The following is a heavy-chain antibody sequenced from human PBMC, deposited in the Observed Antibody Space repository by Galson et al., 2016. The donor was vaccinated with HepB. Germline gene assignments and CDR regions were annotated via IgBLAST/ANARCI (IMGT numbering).Heavy chain of an antibody. CDR3: ARLLEDQ. J-gene: IGHJ4*02. CDR2: IRRKADYGTT. V-gene: IGHV3-49*03. Sequence: LRLSCAVSGFTFGDYAINWFRQAPGKGLEWVGFIRRKADYGTTEYAASVEGRFTISRDDSKSIPYLQMSSLKTEDTAVYYCARLLEDQWGQGTLVTVSS. D-gene: IGHD2-2*01. CDR1: GFTFGDYA.